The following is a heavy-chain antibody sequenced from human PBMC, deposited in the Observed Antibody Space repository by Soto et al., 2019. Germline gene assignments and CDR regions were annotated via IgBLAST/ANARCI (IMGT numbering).Heavy chain of an antibody. CDR1: GFTFSSYS. Sequence: PGGSLRLSCAASGFTFSSYSMNWVRQAPGKGLEWVSYISSSSSTIYYADSVKGRFTISRDNSKNTLYLQMNSLRAEDTAVYYCARATGDSSGYYPVAPFDPWGQGTLVTVSS. J-gene: IGHJ5*02. CDR2: ISSSSSTI. D-gene: IGHD3-22*01. CDR3: ARATGDSSGYYPVAPFDP. V-gene: IGHV3-48*01.